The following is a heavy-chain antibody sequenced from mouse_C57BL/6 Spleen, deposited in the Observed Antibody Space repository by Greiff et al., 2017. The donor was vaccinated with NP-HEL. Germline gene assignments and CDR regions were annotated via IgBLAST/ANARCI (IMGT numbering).Heavy chain of an antibody. CDR3: ARSRTTVPFAY. D-gene: IGHD1-1*01. J-gene: IGHJ3*01. V-gene: IGHV1-82*01. Sequence: QVQLQQSGPELVKPGASVKISCKASGYAFSSSWMNWVQQRPGKGLEWIGRIYPGDGATNYNGKFKGKATLTADKSSSTAYMQLSSLTSEDSAVYVCARSRTTVPFAYWGQGTLVTVSA. CDR2: IYPGDGAT. CDR1: GYAFSSSW.